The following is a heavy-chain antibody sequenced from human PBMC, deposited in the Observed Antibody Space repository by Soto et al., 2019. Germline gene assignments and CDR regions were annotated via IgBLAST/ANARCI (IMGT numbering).Heavy chain of an antibody. Sequence: EVQLLESGGGLVQPGGSLRLSCAASGFTFSSYAMSWVRQAPGKGLEWVSAISGSGGSTYYADSVKGRFTISRDNSKNTLYLQMNSLRAEDTAVYYCAKDFWPTRAARSLNDAFDIWGQGTMVTVSS. CDR1: GFTFSSYA. J-gene: IGHJ3*02. CDR2: ISGSGGST. D-gene: IGHD6-6*01. CDR3: AKDFWPTRAARSLNDAFDI. V-gene: IGHV3-23*01.